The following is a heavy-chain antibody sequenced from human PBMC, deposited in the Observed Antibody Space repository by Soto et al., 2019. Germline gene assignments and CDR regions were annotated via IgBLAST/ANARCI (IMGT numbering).Heavy chain of an antibody. Sequence: QVQLVQSGAEVKKPGASVKVSCKASGYTFTSYGISWVRQAPGQGLEWMGWISAYNGNTNYAQKLQGRVTMTTDTTTNTAYMELRSLRSDDTTVYYGARAPFYGHYPPYLLEDYWGQGALVTDSS. D-gene: IGHD4-17*01. V-gene: IGHV1-18*01. J-gene: IGHJ4*02. CDR3: ARAPFYGHYPPYLLEDY. CDR2: ISAYNGNT. CDR1: GYTFTSYG.